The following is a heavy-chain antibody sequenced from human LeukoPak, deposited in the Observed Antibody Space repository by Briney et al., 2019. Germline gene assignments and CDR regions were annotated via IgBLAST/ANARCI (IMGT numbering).Heavy chain of an antibody. J-gene: IGHJ6*02. CDR2: IWYDGSNK. CDR1: GFTFSSYG. D-gene: IGHD3-9*01. CDR3: ARPLGTYYDILTGYFPYGMDV. V-gene: IGHV3-33*01. Sequence: GGSLRLSCAASGFTFSSYGMHWVRQAPGKGLEWVAVIWYDGSNKYYADSVKGRFTISRDNSKNTLYLQMNSLRAEDTAVYYCARPLGTYYDILTGYFPYGMDVWGQGTTVTVSS.